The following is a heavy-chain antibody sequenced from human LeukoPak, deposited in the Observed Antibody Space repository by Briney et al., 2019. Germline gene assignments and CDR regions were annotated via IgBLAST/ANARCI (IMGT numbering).Heavy chain of an antibody. V-gene: IGHV1-18*01. CDR3: AIRPAASNAYYYYGMDV. Sequence: GASVKVSCKASGYTFTSYGISWVRQAPGQGLEWMGWISAYNGNTNYAQKLQGRVTMTTDTSTSTAYMELRSLRSDDTAVYYCAIRPAASNAYYYYGMDVWGQGTTVTVSS. CDR2: ISAYNGNT. J-gene: IGHJ6*02. CDR1: GYTFTSYG. D-gene: IGHD2-2*01.